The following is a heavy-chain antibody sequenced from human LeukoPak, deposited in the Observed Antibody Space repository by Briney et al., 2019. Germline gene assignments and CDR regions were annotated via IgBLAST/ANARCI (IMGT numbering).Heavy chain of an antibody. D-gene: IGHD6-19*01. Sequence: PGGSLRLSCAASGFTFSSYAMSWVRQAPGKGLEWVSAISGSGGSTYYADSVKGRFTISRDNSKNTLYLQMNSLRAEDTAVYYCARRPPGYSSGWYNWYFDLWGRGTLVTVSS. CDR1: GFTFSSYA. J-gene: IGHJ2*01. CDR2: ISGSGGST. V-gene: IGHV3-23*01. CDR3: ARRPPGYSSGWYNWYFDL.